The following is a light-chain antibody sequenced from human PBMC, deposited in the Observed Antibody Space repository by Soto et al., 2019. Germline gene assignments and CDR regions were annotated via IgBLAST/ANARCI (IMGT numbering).Light chain of an antibody. V-gene: IGLV4-69*01. CDR3: QTWGSGIRVV. Sequence: QLVLTQSPSASASLGASVKLTCTLSSGHSSYAIAWHQQQPEKGPRYLMKLYSDGSHSKGDGIPDRFSGSSSGAERYLTISSLQSEDEADYYCQTWGSGIRVVFGGGTQLTVL. J-gene: IGLJ2*01. CDR2: LYSDGSH. CDR1: SGHSSYA.